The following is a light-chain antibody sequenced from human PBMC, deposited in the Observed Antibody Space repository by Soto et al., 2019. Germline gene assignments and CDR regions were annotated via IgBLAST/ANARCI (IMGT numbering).Light chain of an antibody. J-gene: IGKJ2*01. CDR3: MQALQVPHT. Sequence: DIVMTQSPLSLPVTPGEPASISCRSSQSLLYSNGYNYLDWYVQKPGQSPQLLIYLGSNRASGVPDRFSGSASGTDFTLKISRVEAEEVGVYYCMQALQVPHTFGQGTKLEIK. CDR2: LGS. V-gene: IGKV2-28*01. CDR1: QSLLYSNGYNY.